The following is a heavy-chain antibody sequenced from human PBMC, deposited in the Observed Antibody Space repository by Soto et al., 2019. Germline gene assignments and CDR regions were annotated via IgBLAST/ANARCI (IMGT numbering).Heavy chain of an antibody. V-gene: IGHV3-23*01. J-gene: IGHJ4*02. CDR1: GFTFSSYA. CDR2: ISGSGGST. D-gene: IGHD3-3*01. Sequence: GGSLRLSCAASGFTFSSYAMSWVRQAPGKGLEWVSGISGSGGSTYYADSVKGRFTISRDNSKNTLYLQMNSLRAEDTAVYYCAKDIGYDFWSGYYHYWGQGTLVTVSS. CDR3: AKDIGYDFWSGYYHY.